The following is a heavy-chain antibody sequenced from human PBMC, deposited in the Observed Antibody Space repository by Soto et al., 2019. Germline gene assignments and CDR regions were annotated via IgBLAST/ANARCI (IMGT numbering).Heavy chain of an antibody. Sequence: HPGGSLRLSCAASGFTFSDYVMTWVRQAPGKGLEWVSSLNGWGDTTYYPDSVKGRFTISRDNSKSTLYVQMNSLRAEDTAVYYCAREEWTNRRPYLYSGMDVWGQGTTVTVSS. V-gene: IGHV3-23*01. CDR2: LNGWGDTT. J-gene: IGHJ6*02. CDR1: GFTFSDYV. CDR3: AREEWTNRRPYLYSGMDV. D-gene: IGHD3-3*01.